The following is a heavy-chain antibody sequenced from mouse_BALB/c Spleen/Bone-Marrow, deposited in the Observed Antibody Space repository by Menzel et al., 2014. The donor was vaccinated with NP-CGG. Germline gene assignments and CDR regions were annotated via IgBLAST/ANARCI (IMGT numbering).Heavy chain of an antibody. J-gene: IGHJ1*01. CDR3: ARREFITVIWYFDV. CDR1: GFNIKDTY. D-gene: IGHD1-2*01. V-gene: IGHV14-3*02. Sequence: EVQLQQSGAELVKPGASVKLSCTASGFNIKDTYMHWVKQRPEQGLEWIGRIDPANGNTKYDPKFQDKATITADTSSNTAYLQLSSLTSEDTAVYYCARREFITVIWYFDVWGAGTTVTVSS. CDR2: IDPANGNT.